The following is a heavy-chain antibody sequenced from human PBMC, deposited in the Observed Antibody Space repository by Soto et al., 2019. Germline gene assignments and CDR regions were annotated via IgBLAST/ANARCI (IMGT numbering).Heavy chain of an antibody. V-gene: IGHV1-8*01. J-gene: IGHJ5*02. D-gene: IGHD6-19*01. CDR1: GYTFTSYD. CDR2: MNPNSGNT. Sequence: ASVKVSCKDSGYTFTSYDRNWVRQATRQGLEWMGWMNPNSGNTGYAQKFQGRVTMTRNTSISTAYMELSSLRSEDTAVYYCARGIGYSSGWDPYWFDPWGQGTLVTVSS. CDR3: ARGIGYSSGWDPYWFDP.